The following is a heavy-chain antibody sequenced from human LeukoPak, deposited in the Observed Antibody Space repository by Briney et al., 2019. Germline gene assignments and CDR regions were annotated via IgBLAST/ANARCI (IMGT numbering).Heavy chain of an antibody. J-gene: IGHJ4*02. CDR1: GYTFTSYY. D-gene: IGHD3-3*02. CDR3: ARFTPRLSREKFDY. CDR2: ISPYIGNT. V-gene: IGHV1-18*04. Sequence: ASVKVSCKASGYTFTSYYMHWVRQAPGLGLEWMGWISPYIGNTRYAQKFQGRVTMTTDTSTTTAYMELRSLRSDDTAVYYCARFTPRLSREKFDYWGQGTLVAVSS.